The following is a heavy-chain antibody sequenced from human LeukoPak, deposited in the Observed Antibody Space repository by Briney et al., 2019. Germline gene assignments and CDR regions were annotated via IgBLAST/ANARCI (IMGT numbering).Heavy chain of an antibody. V-gene: IGHV1-2*02. CDR3: AIKRNRGNPFDY. J-gene: IGHJ4*02. D-gene: IGHD3-16*02. CDR2: FHPSSGGA. Sequence: GASVKVSCKAPAYTFTEHYVHWVRQAPGQGLEWMGWFHPSSGGASYAQNFQGRVTMTRDTSISTAYMQLTRLRSDDTAIYYCAIKRNRGNPFDYWGQGTLVTVSS. CDR1: AYTFTEHY.